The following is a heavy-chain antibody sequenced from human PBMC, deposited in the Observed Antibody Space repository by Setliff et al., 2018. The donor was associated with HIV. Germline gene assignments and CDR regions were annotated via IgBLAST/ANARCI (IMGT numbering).Heavy chain of an antibody. J-gene: IGHJ3*02. CDR2: IWYDGSNK. Sequence: PLGGSLRLSCAASGFTFSSYGIHWVRQAPGKGLEWVALIWYDGSNKYYADSVKGRFTISRDNSKNTLYLQMSSLRAEDTAVYYCAKDRLEWLAPDGFDIWGLGTMVTVSS. D-gene: IGHD3-3*01. V-gene: IGHV3-33*06. CDR3: AKDRLEWLAPDGFDI. CDR1: GFTFSSYG.